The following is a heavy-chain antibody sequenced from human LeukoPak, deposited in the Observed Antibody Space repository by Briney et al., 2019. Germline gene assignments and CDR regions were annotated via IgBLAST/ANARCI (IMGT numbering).Heavy chain of an antibody. Sequence: PSETLSLTCAVYGGSFSGYYWSWIRQPPGKGLEWIGEINHSGSTNYNPSLKSRVTISVDTSKNQFSLKLSSVTAADTAVYYCARVDYYDSSLGDYWGQGTLVTVSS. CDR2: INHSGST. CDR1: GGSFSGYY. J-gene: IGHJ4*02. V-gene: IGHV4-34*01. D-gene: IGHD3-22*01. CDR3: ARVDYYDSSLGDY.